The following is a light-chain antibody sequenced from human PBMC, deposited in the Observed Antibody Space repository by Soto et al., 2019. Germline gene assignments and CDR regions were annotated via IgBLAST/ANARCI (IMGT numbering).Light chain of an antibody. Sequence: QSQATLSVSPGEIAPLSCRASQTIYSTVAWYQQRPGQPPSLLISRASSRATGIPARFSGSGSGTEFTLTINRLQYEDFAVYYCQQYQNLWTFGQGTKVDI. CDR3: QQYQNLWT. V-gene: IGKV3-15*01. CDR2: RAS. J-gene: IGKJ1*01. CDR1: QTIYST.